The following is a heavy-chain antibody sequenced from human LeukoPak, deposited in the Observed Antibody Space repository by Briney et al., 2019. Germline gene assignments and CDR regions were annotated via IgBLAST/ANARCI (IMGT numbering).Heavy chain of an antibody. CDR1: GGSFSGYY. D-gene: IGHD6-13*01. V-gene: IGHV4-34*01. Sequence: SETLSLTCAVYGGSFSGYYWSWIRQPPGKGLEWIGEVNHSGSTNYNPSLKSRVTISVDTSKNQFSLKLSSVTAADTAVYYCARDSSSWFIDYWGQGTLVTVSS. CDR2: VNHSGST. J-gene: IGHJ4*02. CDR3: ARDSSSWFIDY.